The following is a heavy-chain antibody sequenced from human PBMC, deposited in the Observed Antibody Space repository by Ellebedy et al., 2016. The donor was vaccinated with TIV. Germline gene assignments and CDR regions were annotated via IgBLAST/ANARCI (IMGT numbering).Heavy chain of an antibody. CDR2: VYYSGNT. V-gene: IGHV4-39*01. Sequence: SETLSLTCSVSGGSLSNFPYYWGWIRQSPGKGLEWIGTVYYSGNTYYNPSLKSRVTISVDTSINRFHLELNSVTAADTAVYYCARNVLIFTFDKWYSDLWGRGTLVTVSS. J-gene: IGHJ2*01. D-gene: IGHD3/OR15-3a*01. CDR1: GGSLSNFPYY. CDR3: ARNVLIFTFDKWYSDL.